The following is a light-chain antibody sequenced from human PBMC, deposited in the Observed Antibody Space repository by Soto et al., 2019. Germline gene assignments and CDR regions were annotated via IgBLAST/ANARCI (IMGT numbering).Light chain of an antibody. Sequence: EIVMTQSPATLSVSPGERATLSCRASQSVSTNLAWYQQKPGQGPRLLIFGASTRAIGIPARFSGSGSGTDFTLTISSLQSEDFAVYYCQQYGSSFPITFGQGTRLEIK. CDR3: QQYGSSFPIT. J-gene: IGKJ5*01. CDR2: GAS. CDR1: QSVSTN. V-gene: IGKV3-15*01.